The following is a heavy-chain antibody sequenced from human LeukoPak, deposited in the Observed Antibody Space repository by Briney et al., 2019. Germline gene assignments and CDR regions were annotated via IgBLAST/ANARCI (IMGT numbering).Heavy chain of an antibody. D-gene: IGHD2-2*01. CDR3: AKGRLVPAALLDY. J-gene: IGHJ4*02. CDR2: ISGSGDTT. Sequence: PGGSLRLSCAASGFTFSGYAMTWVRQVPGKGLEWVSSISGSGDTTDYADSVKGRFTISRDNSKSTLFLQMNSLRADDTAVYYCAKGRLVPAALLDYWGQGTLVTVSS. V-gene: IGHV3-23*01. CDR1: GFTFSGYA.